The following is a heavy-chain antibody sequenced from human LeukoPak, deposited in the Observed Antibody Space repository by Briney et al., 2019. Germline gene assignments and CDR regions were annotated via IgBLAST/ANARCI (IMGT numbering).Heavy chain of an antibody. CDR1: GFTFSTYT. V-gene: IGHV3-48*02. CDR3: ARGAAAGSGLIDY. Sequence: GGSLRLPCAASGFTFSTYTMNWVRQAPGKGLEWVSYISSGSSTIYYADSVKGRFTISRDNAKNSLYLQMNSLRDEDTAVYYCARGAAAGSGLIDYWGQGTLVTVSS. J-gene: IGHJ4*02. D-gene: IGHD6-13*01. CDR2: ISSGSSTI.